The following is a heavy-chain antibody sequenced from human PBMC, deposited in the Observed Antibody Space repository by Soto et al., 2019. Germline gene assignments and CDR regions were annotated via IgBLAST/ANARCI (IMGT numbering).Heavy chain of an antibody. CDR3: ARLYPTEYFDRLLPDY. Sequence: SETLSLTCTVSGGSISSYYWSWIRQPPGKGLEWIGYIYYSGSTNYNPSLKSRVTISVDTSKNQFSLKLSSVTAADTAVYYCARLYPTEYFDRLLPDYWGQGTLVTVSS. J-gene: IGHJ4*02. D-gene: IGHD3-9*01. CDR2: IYYSGST. CDR1: GGSISSYY. V-gene: IGHV4-59*08.